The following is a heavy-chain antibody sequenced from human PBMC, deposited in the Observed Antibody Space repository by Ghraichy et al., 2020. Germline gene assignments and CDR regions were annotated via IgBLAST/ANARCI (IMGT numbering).Heavy chain of an antibody. Sequence: GESLNISCGVSGFTFSSYAMSWVRQAPGKGLEWVSTVSGTGESTFYVDSVKGRFTISRDNSKKTMYLQMNSLRADDTAVYYCAAMYTMDFWGQGTTVIVSS. V-gene: IGHV3-23*01. CDR3: AAMYTMDF. D-gene: IGHD1-1*01. J-gene: IGHJ6*02. CDR2: VSGTGEST. CDR1: GFTFSSYA.